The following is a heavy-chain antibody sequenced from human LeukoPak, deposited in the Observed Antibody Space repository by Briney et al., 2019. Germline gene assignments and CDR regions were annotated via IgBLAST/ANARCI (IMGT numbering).Heavy chain of an antibody. D-gene: IGHD4-17*01. CDR2: VYNTGST. J-gene: IGHJ3*02. CDR3: ARDLLGDYGTFDI. V-gene: IGHV4-4*07. Sequence: PSETLSLTCTVSGGSITTHYWSWIRQPAGREVERIGRVYNTGSTKYNPSLESRVTMSVDTSSNRFSLRLRSVTAADTAVYYCARDLLGDYGTFDIWGQGAMVTVSS. CDR1: GGSITTHY.